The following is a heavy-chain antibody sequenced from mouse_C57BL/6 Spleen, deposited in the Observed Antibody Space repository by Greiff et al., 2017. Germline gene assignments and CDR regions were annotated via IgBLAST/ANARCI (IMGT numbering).Heavy chain of an antibody. J-gene: IGHJ1*03. D-gene: IGHD1-1*01. Sequence: VQLQQSGPELVKPGASVKMSCKASGYTFTDYNMHWVKQSHGKSLEWIGYINPNNGGTSYNQKFKGKATLTVNKSSRTAYMELRSLTSEDSAVYYCAYYGSSYGYFDVWGTGTTVTVSS. CDR3: AYYGSSYGYFDV. CDR1: GYTFTDYN. V-gene: IGHV1-22*01. CDR2: INPNNGGT.